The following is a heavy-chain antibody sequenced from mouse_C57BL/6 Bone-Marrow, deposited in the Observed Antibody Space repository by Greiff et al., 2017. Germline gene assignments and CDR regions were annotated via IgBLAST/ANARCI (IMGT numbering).Heavy chain of an antibody. J-gene: IGHJ2*01. V-gene: IGHV1-69*01. CDR2: IDPSDSYT. Sequence: QVQLQQPGAELVMPGASVKLSCKASGYTFTSYWMHWVKQRPGQGLAWIGEIDPSDSYTNYNQKFKGKSTLTVDKSSSTAYMQLSSLTSEDSAVYYCATTGFDYWGQGTTLTVSS. CDR1: GYTFTSYW. D-gene: IGHD4-1*02. CDR3: ATTGFDY.